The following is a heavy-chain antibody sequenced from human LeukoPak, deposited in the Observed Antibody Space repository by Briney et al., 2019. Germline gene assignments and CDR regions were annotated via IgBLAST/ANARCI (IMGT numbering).Heavy chain of an antibody. CDR3: AKDEVVPGYYYTDV. V-gene: IGHV3-30*02. J-gene: IGHJ6*03. CDR2: IWYDGGNT. Sequence: GGSLRLSCAASGFIFSNYAMQWVRQAPGMGLEWVAFIWYDGGNTYYADSVKGRFTISRDNSKNTMYLQMNSLNAEDTAVYYCAKDEVVPGYYYTDVWGRGTTVTISS. D-gene: IGHD2-2*01. CDR1: GFIFSNYA.